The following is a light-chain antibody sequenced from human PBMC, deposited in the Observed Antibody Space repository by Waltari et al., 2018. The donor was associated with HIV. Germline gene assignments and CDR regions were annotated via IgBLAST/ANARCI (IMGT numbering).Light chain of an antibody. CDR1: SSDVGGYNY. V-gene: IGLV2-8*01. Sequence: QSALTQPPSASGSPGQSVTISCTGPSSDVGGYNYVSWYQQHPGKAPKLMIYEVSKRPSGVPYRCSGSKSGNTASLTVSGLQAEDEADDYCSSYAGSNNLVFGGGTKLTVL. CDR2: EVS. J-gene: IGLJ2*01. CDR3: SSYAGSNNLV.